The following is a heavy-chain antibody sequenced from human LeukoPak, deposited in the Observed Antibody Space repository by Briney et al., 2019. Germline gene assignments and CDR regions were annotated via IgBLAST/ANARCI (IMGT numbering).Heavy chain of an antibody. CDR2: ISHSGST. D-gene: IGHD5-18*01. V-gene: IGHV4-34*01. CDR3: ARGDTATDY. J-gene: IGHJ4*02. Sequence: PSETLSLTCAVYGGSFSGYYWSWIRQPPGKGLEWIGEISHSGSTNYNPSLKSRVTISVDTSKNQFSLKLSSVTAADTAVYYCARGDTATDYWGQGTLVTVSS. CDR1: GGSFSGYY.